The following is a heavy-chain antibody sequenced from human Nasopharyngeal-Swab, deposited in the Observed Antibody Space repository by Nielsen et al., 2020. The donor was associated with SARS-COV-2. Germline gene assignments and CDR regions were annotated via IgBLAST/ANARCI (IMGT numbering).Heavy chain of an antibody. CDR2: ISSSSGYI. D-gene: IGHD3-3*01. CDR3: ARHLPLRFLEWLFPDYFDY. Sequence: GGSLRLSCAASGFTFSSYSMNWVRQAPGKGLEWVSSISSSSGYIYYADSVKGRFTISRDNAKNSLYLQMNSLRAEDTAVYYCARHLPLRFLEWLFPDYFDYWGQGTLVTVSS. V-gene: IGHV3-21*01. J-gene: IGHJ4*02. CDR1: GFTFSSYS.